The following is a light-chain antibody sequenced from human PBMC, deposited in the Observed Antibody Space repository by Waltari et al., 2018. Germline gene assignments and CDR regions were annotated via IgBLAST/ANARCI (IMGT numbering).Light chain of an antibody. CDR3: QTWGTGIEV. CDR1: SGHSSYA. Sequence: QLVLTQSASASASLGASVKLTCTLSSGHSSYAIAWHQQQPEKGPRYLMKLNSDVSHIKGDGVPDRFSGSSSGAERYLTISSRQSEDEADYYCQTWGTGIEVFGGGTKLTVL. V-gene: IGLV4-69*01. J-gene: IGLJ2*01. CDR2: LNSDVSH.